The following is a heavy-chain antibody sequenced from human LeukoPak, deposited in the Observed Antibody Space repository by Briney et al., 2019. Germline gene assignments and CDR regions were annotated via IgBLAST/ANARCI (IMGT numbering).Heavy chain of an antibody. J-gene: IGHJ5*02. CDR1: GFTFSSYS. CDR3: ASFTGYSSSCFDP. V-gene: IGHV3-21*01. CDR2: ISSSSSYI. Sequence: GGSLRLSCAASGFTFSSYSMNWVRQAPGKGLEWVSFISSSSSYIYYADSVKGRFTISRDNAKNSLYLQMNSLRAEDTAVYYCASFTGYSSSCFDPWGQGALVTVSS. D-gene: IGHD6-13*01.